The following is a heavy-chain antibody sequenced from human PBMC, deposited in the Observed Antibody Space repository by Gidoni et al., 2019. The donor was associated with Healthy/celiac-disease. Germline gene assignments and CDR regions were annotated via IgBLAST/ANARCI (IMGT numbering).Heavy chain of an antibody. CDR2: IYYSGST. D-gene: IGHD5-18*01. J-gene: IGHJ4*02. CDR1: GGSISSYY. CDR3: ARSYVDTAMVDY. V-gene: IGHV4-59*01. Sequence: QVQRQESGPGLVKPSETLSLTCTGSGGSISSYYWSWIRQPPGKGLEWIGYIYYSGSTNYNPSLTSRVTISVDTSKSQFSLKLSSVTAADTAVYYCARSYVDTAMVDYWGQGTLVTVSS.